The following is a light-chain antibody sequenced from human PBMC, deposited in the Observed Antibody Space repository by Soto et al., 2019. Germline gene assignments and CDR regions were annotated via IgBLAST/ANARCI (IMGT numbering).Light chain of an antibody. CDR2: DVS. J-gene: IGKJ4*01. Sequence: DIQMTQSPSTLSASVGDRVTITCRASQRISNSLAWYQQKPGEAPKLLIFDVSSLQSGVPPRFSGRGSGTEFTLTINSLQPDDFATYYCQQCNHDSSLTFGGGTKVDI. V-gene: IGKV1-5*01. CDR1: QRISNS. CDR3: QQCNHDSSLT.